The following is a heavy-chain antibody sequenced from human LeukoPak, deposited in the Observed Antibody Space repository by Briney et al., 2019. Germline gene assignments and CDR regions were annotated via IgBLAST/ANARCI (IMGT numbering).Heavy chain of an antibody. CDR1: GFTFDDYA. CDR3: AKENSATNYYYYGMDV. Sequence: SLRLSCAASGFTFDDYAMHWVRQAPGKGLEWVSGISWNSGSIGYADSVKGRFTISRDDAKNSLYLQMNSLRAEDTALYYCAKENSATNYYYYGMDVWGQGTTVTVSS. CDR2: ISWNSGSI. J-gene: IGHJ6*02. D-gene: IGHD1-26*01. V-gene: IGHV3-9*01.